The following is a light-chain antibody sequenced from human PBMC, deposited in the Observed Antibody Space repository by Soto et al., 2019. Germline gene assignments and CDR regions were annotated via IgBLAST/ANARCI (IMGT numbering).Light chain of an antibody. V-gene: IGLV2-14*01. CDR1: SSDVGGYNY. J-gene: IGLJ1*01. Sequence: QSVLTQPASVSGSPGQSITISCTGTSSDVGGYNYVSWYQQHPGKAPKLMIYDVSNRPSGVSNRFSGSKSGNTASLTISGLQAEDEPDYYCSSYTSSSTVFGTGTKLTVL. CDR2: DVS. CDR3: SSYTSSSTV.